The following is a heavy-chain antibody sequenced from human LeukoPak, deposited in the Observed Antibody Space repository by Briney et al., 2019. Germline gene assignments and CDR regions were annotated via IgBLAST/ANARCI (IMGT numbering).Heavy chain of an antibody. J-gene: IGHJ4*02. V-gene: IGHV3-53*01. CDR2: IHSGGTT. CDR1: GFTVSSKH. CDR3: ARMDYGDDY. Sequence: QPGGSLRLSCAAPGFTVSSKHMSWVRQAPGKGLEWVSVIHSGGTTHYADSVKGRFTISRDTTKNTVYLQMNSLSAEDTAVYYCARMDYGDDYWGQGTLVTVSS. D-gene: IGHD4-17*01.